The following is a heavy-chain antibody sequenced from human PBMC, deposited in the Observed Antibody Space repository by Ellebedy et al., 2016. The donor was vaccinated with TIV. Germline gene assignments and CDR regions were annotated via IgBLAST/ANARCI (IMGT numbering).Heavy chain of an antibody. V-gene: IGHV3-30*03. J-gene: IGHJ6*03. Sequence: SLKISXAASGFTFSSYGMHWVRQAPGKGLEWVAVISYDGSNKYYADSVKGRFTISRDNSKNTLYLQMNSLRAEDTAVYYCARGGLYYYYYMDVWGKGTTVTVSS. CDR2: ISYDGSNK. CDR3: ARGGLYYYYYMDV. CDR1: GFTFSSYG. D-gene: IGHD3-10*01.